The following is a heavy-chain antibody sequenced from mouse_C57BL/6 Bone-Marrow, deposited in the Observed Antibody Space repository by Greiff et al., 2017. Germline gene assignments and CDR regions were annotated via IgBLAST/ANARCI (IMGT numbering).Heavy chain of an antibody. Sequence: VHVKQSGPELVKPGASVKISCKASGYTFTDYYMNWVKQSHGKSLEWIGDINPNNGGTSYNQKFKGKATLTVDKSSSTAYMELRSLTSEDSAVYYCEGYGYAFDYWGQGTTLTVSS. CDR1: GYTFTDYY. D-gene: IGHD2-2*01. V-gene: IGHV1-26*01. CDR2: INPNNGGT. J-gene: IGHJ2*01. CDR3: EGYGYAFDY.